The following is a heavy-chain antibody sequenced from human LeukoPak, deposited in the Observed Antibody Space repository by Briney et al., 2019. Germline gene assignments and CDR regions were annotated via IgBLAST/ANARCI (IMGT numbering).Heavy chain of an antibody. Sequence: GGSLRLSCAASGFTFGTYAMTWVRRPPGKGLEWVAKIKQDGSEKYYVDSVKGRFTISRDNAKNSLYLQMNSLRAEDTAVYYCARGPTRANSSDYWGQGTLLTVSS. CDR3: ARGPTRANSSDY. D-gene: IGHD2/OR15-2a*01. J-gene: IGHJ4*02. V-gene: IGHV3-7*01. CDR2: IKQDGSEK. CDR1: GFTFGTYA.